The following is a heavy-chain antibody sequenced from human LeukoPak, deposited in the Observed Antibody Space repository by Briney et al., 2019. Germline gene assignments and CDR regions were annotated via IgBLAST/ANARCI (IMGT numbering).Heavy chain of an antibody. J-gene: IGHJ3*01. V-gene: IGHV3-7*03. CDR1: GFTFSGFW. D-gene: IGHD6-6*01. Sequence: GGSLRLSCAVSGFTFSGFWMSWSRQAPEKGLEWVASINSDGSEGYYADVVKGRFTISRDNAKNSLYLQINSLRAEDTAVYYCAGSSYSSSSSVWGQGTMVTVSS. CDR2: INSDGSEG. CDR3: AGSSYSSSSSV.